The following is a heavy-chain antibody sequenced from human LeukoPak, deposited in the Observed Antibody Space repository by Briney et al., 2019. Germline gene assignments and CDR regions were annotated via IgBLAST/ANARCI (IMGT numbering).Heavy chain of an antibody. CDR3: ARGAAGIVGATGGLWFDP. CDR1: GYTFTIYY. CDR2: INPSGGST. D-gene: IGHD1-26*01. J-gene: IGHJ5*02. V-gene: IGHV1-46*01. Sequence: ASVKVSCKASGYTFTIYYMHWVRQAPGQGLGWMGIINPSGGSTSYAQKFQGRVTMTRDTSTSTVYMELSSLRSEDTAVYYCARGAAGIVGATGGLWFDPWGQGTLVTVSS.